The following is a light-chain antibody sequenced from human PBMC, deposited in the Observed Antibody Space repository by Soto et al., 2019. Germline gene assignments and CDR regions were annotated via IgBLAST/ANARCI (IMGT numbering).Light chain of an antibody. V-gene: IGKV1-33*01. CDR1: QDISNY. CDR2: DAS. J-gene: IGKJ2*01. CDR3: QQYDTLPMYT. Sequence: DIQMTQSPSSLSASVGDRVTITCQASQDISNYLNWYQQKPGRAPEILIYDASTLETGVPSRFSGSGSGTDFTLTISSLQPEDFATYYCQQYDTLPMYTFGQGTKLEIK.